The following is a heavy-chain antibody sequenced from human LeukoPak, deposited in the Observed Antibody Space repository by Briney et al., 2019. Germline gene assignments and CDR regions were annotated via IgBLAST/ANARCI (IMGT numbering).Heavy chain of an antibody. Sequence: GGSLRLSCAASGFTFSSYSMAWVRQAPGKGLEWVSYISIRSSTIYYADSVKGRFTISRDNAKNSLYVQMNSLRAEDTAVYYCAKDMRQLRAFDIWGQGTMVTVSS. D-gene: IGHD5-24*01. CDR1: GFTFSSYS. V-gene: IGHV3-48*01. CDR3: AKDMRQLRAFDI. J-gene: IGHJ3*02. CDR2: ISIRSSTI.